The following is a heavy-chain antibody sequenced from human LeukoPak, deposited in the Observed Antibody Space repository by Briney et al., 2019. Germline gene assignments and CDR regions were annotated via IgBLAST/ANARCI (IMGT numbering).Heavy chain of an antibody. D-gene: IGHD5-24*01. CDR2: ISGSGDST. CDR3: AKDKMAPLQTFDY. CDR1: GFTFSSFG. V-gene: IGHV3-23*01. J-gene: IGHJ4*02. Sequence: GGSLRLSCAASGFTFSSFGMHWVRQAPGKGLEWVAVISGSGDSTYYADSVKGRFTISRDNSKNTLYLQMNSLRGEDTAVYYCAKDKMAPLQTFDYWGQGTLVTVSS.